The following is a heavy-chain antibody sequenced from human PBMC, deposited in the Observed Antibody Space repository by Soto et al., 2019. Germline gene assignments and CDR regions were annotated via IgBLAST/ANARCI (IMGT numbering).Heavy chain of an antibody. Sequence: SVNVSCKASGGTFSSYAISWVRQAPGQGLEWMGGIIPIFGTANYAQKFQGRVTITADESTSTAYMELSSLRSEDTAVYYCAREGEGYYGSGNDYYYGMDVWGQGTTVTVSS. J-gene: IGHJ6*02. CDR1: GGTFSSYA. D-gene: IGHD3-10*01. CDR3: AREGEGYYGSGNDYYYGMDV. V-gene: IGHV1-69*13. CDR2: IIPIFGTA.